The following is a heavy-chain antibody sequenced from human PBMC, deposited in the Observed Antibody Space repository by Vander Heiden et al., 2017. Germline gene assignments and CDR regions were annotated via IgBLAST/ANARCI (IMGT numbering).Heavy chain of an antibody. Sequence: EVQLLESGGGLVQPGGSLRLSCAASGFTFSTYAMSWVRQAPGKGLEWVSAISGNGGKTYYADSVKGRFTISRDNSKNTLYLQMNSLRAEDTAVYYCAEEPQSSGWFGYWGQGTLVTVSS. CDR1: GFTFSTYA. V-gene: IGHV3-23*01. D-gene: IGHD6-19*01. CDR3: AEEPQSSGWFGY. J-gene: IGHJ4*02. CDR2: ISGNGGKT.